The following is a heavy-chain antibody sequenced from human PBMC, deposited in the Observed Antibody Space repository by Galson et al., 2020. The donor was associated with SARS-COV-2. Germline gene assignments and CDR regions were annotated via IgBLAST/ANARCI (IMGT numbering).Heavy chain of an antibody. CDR2: ISWNSGSI. V-gene: IGHV3-9*01. D-gene: IGHD6-13*01. CDR3: ARDRWDSSSWNGYYFDY. J-gene: IGHJ4*02. CDR1: GFTFDDYA. Sequence: GGSLRLSCAASGFTFDDYAMHWVRQAPGTGLEWVSGISWNSGSIGYADSVKGRFTISRDNSKNTLYLQMNSLRAEDTAVYYCARDRWDSSSWNGYYFDYWGQGTLVTVSS.